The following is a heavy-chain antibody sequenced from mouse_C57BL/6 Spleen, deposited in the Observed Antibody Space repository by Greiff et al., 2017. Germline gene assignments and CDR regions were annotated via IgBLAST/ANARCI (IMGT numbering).Heavy chain of an antibody. J-gene: IGHJ2*01. CDR1: GYTFTSYW. CDR2: IDPSDSYT. V-gene: IGHV1-50*01. CDR3: ARYRTTYYFDY. D-gene: IGHD1-1*01. Sequence: QVQLQQSGAELVKPGASVKLSCKASGYTFTSYWMQWVKQRPGQGLEWIGEIDPSDSYTNYNQKFKGKATLTVDTSSSTAYMQLSSLTSEDSAVYYCARYRTTYYFDYWGQGTTLTVSS.